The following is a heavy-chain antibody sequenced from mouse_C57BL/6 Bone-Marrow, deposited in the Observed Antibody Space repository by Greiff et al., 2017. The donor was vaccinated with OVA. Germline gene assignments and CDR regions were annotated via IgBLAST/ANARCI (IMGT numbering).Heavy chain of an antibody. CDR3: ARDGWSTYYYAMDY. CDR2: ISDGGSYT. CDR1: GFTFSSYA. J-gene: IGHJ4*01. D-gene: IGHD2-3*01. V-gene: IGHV5-4*01. Sequence: EVKLVESGGGLVKPGGSLKLSCAASGFTFSSYAMSWVRQTPEKRLEWVATISDGGSYTYYPDNVKGRFTISRDNAKNNLYLQMSHLKSEDTAMYYCARDGWSTYYYAMDYWGQGTSVTVSS.